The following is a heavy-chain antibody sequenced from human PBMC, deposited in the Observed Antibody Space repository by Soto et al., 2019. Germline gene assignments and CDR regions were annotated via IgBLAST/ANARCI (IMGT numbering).Heavy chain of an antibody. J-gene: IGHJ4*02. CDR3: ARGLGYDSTPYYYAY. D-gene: IGHD3-22*01. V-gene: IGHV1-69*01. Sequence: QVQLVQSGAEVRKPGSSVRVSCKASGGSFNRHTISWVRQAPGQGLEWMGGIIPIFGTANHAQKFHGRVTIIADESTSTVYMELSSLRSDDTAIYYCARGLGYDSTPYYYAYWGQGTLVIVSS. CDR2: IIPIFGTA. CDR1: GGSFNRHT.